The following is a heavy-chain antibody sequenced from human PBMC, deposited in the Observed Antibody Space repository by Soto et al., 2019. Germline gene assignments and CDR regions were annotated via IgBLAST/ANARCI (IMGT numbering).Heavy chain of an antibody. D-gene: IGHD1-26*01. Sequence: EVQLVESGGGLVRPGGSLTLSCVASGFTFTSYTIYWVRQAPGKGLEWVSSVNRDSDYIYYADSVKGRFTISRDNAKNSVFLQMKSQRADDTAVDYCARDSGTFKLYYFDLWGQGTLVTVSS. CDR2: VNRDSDYI. CDR1: GFTFTSYT. J-gene: IGHJ4*02. CDR3: ARDSGTFKLYYFDL. V-gene: IGHV3-21*01.